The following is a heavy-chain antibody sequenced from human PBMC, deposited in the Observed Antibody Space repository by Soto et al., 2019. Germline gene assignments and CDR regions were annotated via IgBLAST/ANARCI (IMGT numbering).Heavy chain of an antibody. CDR1: GGSISSYY. V-gene: IGHV4-59*12. Sequence: SETLSLTCTASGGSISSYYWSWIRQPPGKGLEWIGYIYYSGSTNDNPSLKSRVTISVKKSKNQFSLKLSRVIAADTAVYYCARGESYGSAPDYDYMDIWGQGTMVTVSS. D-gene: IGHD3-16*01. CDR2: IYYSGST. J-gene: IGHJ6*03. CDR3: ARGESYGSAPDYDYMDI.